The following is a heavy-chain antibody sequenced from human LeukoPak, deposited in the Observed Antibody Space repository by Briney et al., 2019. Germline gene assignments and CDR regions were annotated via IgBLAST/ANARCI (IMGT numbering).Heavy chain of an antibody. V-gene: IGHV1-69*05. Sequence: SVKVSCKASGYTFTSYGISWVRQAPGQGRGWMGGIIPIFGTANYAKKFQGRVTITTDESTSTAYMELSSLRSEDTAVYYCARDYGFGESNYFDYWGQGTLVTVSS. CDR2: IIPIFGTA. CDR3: ARDYGFGESNYFDY. J-gene: IGHJ4*02. D-gene: IGHD3-10*01. CDR1: GYTFTSYG.